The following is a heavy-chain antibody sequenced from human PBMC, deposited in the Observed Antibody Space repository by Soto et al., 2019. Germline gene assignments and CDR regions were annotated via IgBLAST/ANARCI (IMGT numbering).Heavy chain of an antibody. J-gene: IGHJ4*02. CDR3: ARAASGASRDY. CDR2: IKGDGSEK. V-gene: IGHV3-7*01. Sequence: PGGSLRLSCAASGFTFVTYWMSWVRQAPGTGLEWVATIKGDGSEKYYVDSVQGRFTISRDNGRNSLYLQMNSLRAEDTAAYYCARAASGASRDYWGQGTLVTVSS. CDR1: GFTFVTYW. D-gene: IGHD2-15*01.